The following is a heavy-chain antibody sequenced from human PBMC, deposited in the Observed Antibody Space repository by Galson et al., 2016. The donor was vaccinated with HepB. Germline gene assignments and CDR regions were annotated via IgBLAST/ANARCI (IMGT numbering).Heavy chain of an antibody. J-gene: IGHJ4*02. CDR3: ARDSGSVIFDY. D-gene: IGHD1-26*01. Sequence: SLRLSCAASGFSVSSNYLSWVRQAPGKGLEWVPVIFSAGTTYYADSVKGRFTISSDNSKNTLYLQMNSLRAEDTAVYYCARDSGSVIFDYWGQGTLVTVSS. V-gene: IGHV3-53*01. CDR2: IFSAGTT. CDR1: GFSVSSNY.